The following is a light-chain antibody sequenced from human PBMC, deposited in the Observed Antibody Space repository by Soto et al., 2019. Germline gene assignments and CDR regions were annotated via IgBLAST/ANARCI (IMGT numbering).Light chain of an antibody. CDR3: SSYRSSDTLEV. Sequence: QSVLTQPASVSASPGQSIFISCTGTSEDIGAYDYVSWYQQHPGKAPKLILYAVNDRPSGVSSRFSGSKSGNTASLPISGVQPDDEADYYCSSYRSSDTLEVFGTGTRSPS. V-gene: IGLV2-14*01. CDR2: AVN. J-gene: IGLJ1*01. CDR1: SEDIGAYDY.